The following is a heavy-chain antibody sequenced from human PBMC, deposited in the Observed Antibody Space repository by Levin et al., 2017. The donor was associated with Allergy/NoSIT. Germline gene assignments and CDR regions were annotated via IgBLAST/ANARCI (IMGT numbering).Heavy chain of an antibody. CDR2: IIPIFGTA. J-gene: IGHJ6*02. CDR3: ARGSGYDFPYSSSYGMDV. Sequence: ASVKVSCKASGGTFSSYAISWVRQAPGQGLEWMGGIIPIFGTANYAQKFQGRVTITADESTSTAYMELSSLRSEDTAVYYCARGSGYDFPYSSSYGMDVWGQGTTVTVSS. CDR1: GGTFSSYA. D-gene: IGHD5-12*01. V-gene: IGHV1-69*13.